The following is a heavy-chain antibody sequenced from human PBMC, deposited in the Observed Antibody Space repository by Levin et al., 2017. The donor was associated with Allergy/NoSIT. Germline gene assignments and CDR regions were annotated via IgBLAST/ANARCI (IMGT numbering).Heavy chain of an antibody. CDR1: GFTFSSYA. J-gene: IGHJ3*02. CDR3: AKDYYDSSGAFDI. D-gene: IGHD3-22*01. Sequence: GESLKISCAASGFTFSSYAMSWVRQAPGKGLEWVSAISGSGGSTYYADSVKGRFTISRDNSKNTLYLQMNSLRAEDTAVYYCAKDYYDSSGAFDIWGQGTMVTVSS. V-gene: IGHV3-23*01. CDR2: ISGSGGST.